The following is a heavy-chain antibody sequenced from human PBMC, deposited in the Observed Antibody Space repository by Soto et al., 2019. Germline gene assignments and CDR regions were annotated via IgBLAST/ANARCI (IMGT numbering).Heavy chain of an antibody. CDR1: GYTFPSYD. CDR2: MNPNSGNT. J-gene: IGHJ6*03. CDR3: ARLYYYGSGSYWFHYYYYMDV. V-gene: IGHV1-8*01. D-gene: IGHD3-10*01. Sequence: QVQLVQSGAEVQKPGASGKVSCKASGYTFPSYDINWVRQATGQRLEWMGWMNPNSGNTGYAQKFQGRVTMTRNTSISTAYMELSSLRSEDTAVYYCARLYYYGSGSYWFHYYYYMDVWGKGTTVTVSS.